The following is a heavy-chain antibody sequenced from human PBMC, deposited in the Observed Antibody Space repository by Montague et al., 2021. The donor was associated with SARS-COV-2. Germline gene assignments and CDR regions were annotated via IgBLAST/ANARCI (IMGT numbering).Heavy chain of an antibody. D-gene: IGHD6-6*01. J-gene: IGHJ4*02. CDR3: ARGREYSSSAGFDY. Sequence: SETLSLTCTVSGGSISSSSYYWGWIRQPPGKGLEWIGSIYYSGSTYYXPSLKSRVTISVDTSKNQFSLKLCSVTAADTAVYYCARGREYSSSAGFDYWGQGTLVTVSS. CDR1: GGSISSSSYY. V-gene: IGHV4-39*01. CDR2: IYYSGST.